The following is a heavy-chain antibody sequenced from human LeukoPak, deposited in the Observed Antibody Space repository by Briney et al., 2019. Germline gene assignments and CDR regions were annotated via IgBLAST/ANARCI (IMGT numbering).Heavy chain of an antibody. CDR3: AREGTGYSGSHQYFQH. D-gene: IGHD1-26*01. V-gene: IGHV1-8*01. CDR2: MNPNSGNT. J-gene: IGHJ1*01. Sequence: ASVKVSCKASGYTFTSYDINWVRQATGQGLEWMGWMNPNSGNTGYAQKFQGRVTMTRNTSISTAYMELSSLRSEDTAVYYCAREGTGYSGSHQYFQHWGQGTLVTVSS. CDR1: GYTFTSYD.